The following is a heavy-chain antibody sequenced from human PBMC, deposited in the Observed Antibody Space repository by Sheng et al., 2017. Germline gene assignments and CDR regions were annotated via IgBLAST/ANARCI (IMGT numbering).Heavy chain of an antibody. J-gene: IGHJ5*02. D-gene: IGHD1-20*01. Sequence: QVQLQESGPGLVKPSETLSLTCAVSGYSITNGYYWGWVRQPPGKGLECIGSVYKSGSGYYNPSLKSRVTISVDTSKNQFSLKLTSVTAADTAVYYCARVSVYNLSGRITGIFDQWGQGTPVTVSS. V-gene: IGHV4-38-2*01. CDR3: ARVSVYNLSGRITGIFDQ. CDR2: VYKSGSG. CDR1: GYSITNGYY.